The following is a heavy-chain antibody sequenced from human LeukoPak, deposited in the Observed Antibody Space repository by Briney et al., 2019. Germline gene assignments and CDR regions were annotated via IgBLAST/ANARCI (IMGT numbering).Heavy chain of an antibody. V-gene: IGHV4-39*01. Sequence: PSETLSLTCTVSGGSISSSSYYWGWIRQPPGKRLEWIGSIYYSGSTYYNPSLKSRVTISVDTSKNQFSLKLSSVTAADTAVYYCARHYHYGGPHYFDYWGQGTLVTLSS. D-gene: IGHD4-23*01. J-gene: IGHJ4*02. CDR2: IYYSGST. CDR1: GGSISSSSYY. CDR3: ARHYHYGGPHYFDY.